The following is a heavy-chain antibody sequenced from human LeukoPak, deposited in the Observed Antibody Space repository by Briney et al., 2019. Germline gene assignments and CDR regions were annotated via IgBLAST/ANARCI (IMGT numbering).Heavy chain of an antibody. CDR3: ASLAFGPDY. V-gene: IGHV3-74*01. CDR1: GFTFNTYW. Sequence: GGSLRLSGEASGFTFNTYWMHWVRQAPGKGLVWVTGTNTDGTWTNYADSVTGRFTISRDNVKNMLYLQMNSLRAEDTAVYYCASLAFGPDYWGQGTLVTVSS. D-gene: IGHD3-16*01. J-gene: IGHJ4*02. CDR2: TNTDGTWT.